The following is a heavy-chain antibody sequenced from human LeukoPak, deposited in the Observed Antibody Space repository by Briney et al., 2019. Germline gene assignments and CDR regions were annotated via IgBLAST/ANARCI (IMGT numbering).Heavy chain of an antibody. Sequence: SETLSLPCAVYGGSFSGYYWSWIRQPPGKGLEWIGEINHSGSTNYNPSLKSRVTISVDTSKNQFSLKLSSVTAADTAVYYCARVAYGYNSGYWFDPWGQGTLVTVSS. D-gene: IGHD5-24*01. CDR2: INHSGST. J-gene: IGHJ5*02. CDR1: GGSFSGYY. CDR3: ARVAYGYNSGYWFDP. V-gene: IGHV4-34*01.